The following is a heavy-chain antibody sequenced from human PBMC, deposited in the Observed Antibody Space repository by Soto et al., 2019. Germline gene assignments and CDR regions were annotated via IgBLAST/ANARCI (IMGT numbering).Heavy chain of an antibody. CDR2: IIPIAAIA. J-gene: IGHJ5*02. V-gene: IGHV1-69*02. CDR1: GGTFSRYT. CDR3: ARGSTIVRGAPSWFDP. D-gene: IGHD3-10*01. Sequence: QVQLVQSGAAVKKPGSSVKVSCKASGGTFSRYTINWVRQAPGQGLEWMGRIIPIAAIANYTQKFQGRVTITVDKSSTTAYMERSSLRSDDTAVYYCARGSTIVRGAPSWFDPWGQGTLVTVSS.